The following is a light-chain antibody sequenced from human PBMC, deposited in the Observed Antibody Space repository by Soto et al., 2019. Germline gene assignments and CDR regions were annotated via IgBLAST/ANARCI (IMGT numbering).Light chain of an antibody. CDR2: DNN. CDR1: ISNIGKNY. J-gene: IGLJ3*02. Sequence: QSVLTQPPSVSAAPGQKVTISCSGSISNIGKNYVSWYQQLPGTAPKVLIYDNNKRPSGIPDRFSGSKSGTSATLGITGLQTGDEADYYCGTWDSSLSAPNWVFGGGIKRTVL. V-gene: IGLV1-51*01. CDR3: GTWDSSLSAPNWV.